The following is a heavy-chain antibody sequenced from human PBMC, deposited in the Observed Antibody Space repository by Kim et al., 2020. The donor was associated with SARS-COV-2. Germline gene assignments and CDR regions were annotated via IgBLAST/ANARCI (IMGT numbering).Heavy chain of an antibody. D-gene: IGHD2-2*02. V-gene: IGHV3-11*03. CDR1: GFTFSAYY. CDR2: ISSSSSYT. Sequence: GGSLRLSCAASGFTFSAYYMSWIRQAPGKGLEWVSYISSSSSYTNYADSVKGRFTISRDNAKNSLYLQMNSLRAEDTAVYYCARRDIVVVPAAIYFDYWGQGTLVTVSS. CDR3: ARRDIVVVPAAIYFDY. J-gene: IGHJ4*02.